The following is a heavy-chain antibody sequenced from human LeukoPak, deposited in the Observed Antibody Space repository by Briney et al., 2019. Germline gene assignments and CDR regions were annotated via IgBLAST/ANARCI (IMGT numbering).Heavy chain of an antibody. D-gene: IGHD3-22*01. Sequence: PGGSLRLSCAASGFTFSSYWMTWVRQAPGKGLEWVAVIWYDGSNKFYGDSVRGRFTISRDNSMNTLYLQMNSLRAEDTAVYYCAREEDYSDTSGHYFFDYWGQGTLVTVPS. CDR2: IWYDGSNK. J-gene: IGHJ4*02. V-gene: IGHV3-33*08. CDR1: GFTFSSYW. CDR3: AREEDYSDTSGHYFFDY.